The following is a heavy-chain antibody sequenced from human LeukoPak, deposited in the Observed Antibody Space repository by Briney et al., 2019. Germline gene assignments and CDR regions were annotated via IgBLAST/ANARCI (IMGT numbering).Heavy chain of an antibody. Sequence: SETLSLTCAVSGGSISSGGYSWSWIRQPPGKGLEWIGYIYHSGSTYYNPSLKSRVTISVDRSKNQFSLKLSSVTAADTAVYYCASSFSLATGFDYWDQGTLVTVSS. J-gene: IGHJ4*02. CDR1: GGSISSGGYS. D-gene: IGHD2/OR15-2a*01. CDR2: IYHSGST. V-gene: IGHV4-30-2*01. CDR3: ASSFSLATGFDY.